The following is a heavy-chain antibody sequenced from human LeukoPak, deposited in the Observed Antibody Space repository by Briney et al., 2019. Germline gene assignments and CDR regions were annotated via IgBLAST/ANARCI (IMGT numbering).Heavy chain of an antibody. CDR1: GGSISSYY. CDR3: ARSHEGIAAAGTADY. D-gene: IGHD6-13*01. Sequence: PSETLSLTCTVSGGSISSYYWSWIRQPAGKGLESIGHISTSGSTNYNPSLKSRVTMSVDTSKNQFSLKLSSVTAADTAVYYCARSHEGIAAAGTADYWGQGTLVTVSS. V-gene: IGHV4-4*07. J-gene: IGHJ4*02. CDR2: ISTSGST.